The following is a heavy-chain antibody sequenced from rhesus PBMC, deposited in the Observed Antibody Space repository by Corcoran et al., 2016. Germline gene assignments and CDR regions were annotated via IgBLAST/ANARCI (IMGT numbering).Heavy chain of an antibody. J-gene: IGHJ4*01. D-gene: IGHD6-37*01. Sequence: EVQLVESGGGLAKPGGSLRLSCAASGFTCSSYWMHWVRQAPGKGLGWISAINSAGSSTYYVDSVKGRFTISRENAKNTLYLQMDSLRAEDTAVYYCASSYSGGWYFDYWGQGVLVTVSS. CDR2: INSAGSST. V-gene: IGHV3-14*01. CDR3: ASSYSGGWYFDY. CDR1: GFTCSSYW.